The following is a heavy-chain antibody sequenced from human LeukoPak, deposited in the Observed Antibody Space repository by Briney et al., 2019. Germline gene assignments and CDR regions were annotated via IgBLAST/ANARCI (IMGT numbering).Heavy chain of an antibody. V-gene: IGHV4-34*01. CDR3: AREMVRPGGAKDDY. J-gene: IGHJ4*02. CDR1: GGSFSGFY. Sequence: PSESLSLTCAVYGGSFSGFYWSWIRQPPGKGLEWIREINHSGSTNYNPSLKSRDTISVDTSKNQFSLKLSSVTAADTAVYYCAREMVRPGGAKDDYWGQGTLVTVSS. CDR2: INHSGST. D-gene: IGHD3-10*01.